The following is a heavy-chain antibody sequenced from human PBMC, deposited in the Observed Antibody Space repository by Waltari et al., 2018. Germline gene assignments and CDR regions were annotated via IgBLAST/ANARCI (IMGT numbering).Heavy chain of an antibody. J-gene: IGHJ4*02. CDR2: IFPGGSDP. CDR3: ARYYGDNDILEY. CDR1: GYSFTSYW. V-gene: IGHV5-51*01. Sequence: VQLVQSGAEVKKPGESLRISCQASGYSFTSYWIAWVRQMPGKGLEWMGIIFPGGSDPRYNPSFQGQVTISADKSVSTAYLQWSSLKASDTAMYYCARYYGDNDILEYWGQGTLVTVSS. D-gene: IGHD4-17*01.